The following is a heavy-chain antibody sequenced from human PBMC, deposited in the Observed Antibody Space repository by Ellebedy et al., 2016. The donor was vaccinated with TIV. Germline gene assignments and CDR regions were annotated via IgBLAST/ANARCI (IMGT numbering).Heavy chain of an antibody. CDR1: GYAFTTYY. CDR2: INPSGGST. V-gene: IGHV1-46*04. Sequence: AASVKVSCKTSGYAFTTYYLHWVRQAPGQGPEWMGIINPSGGSTSYAKKLQGRVTMTWDMSTSTVYLKLSSLRSEDPAVYYCASEATVGDLPSAPFHYWGQGTLVTVSS. CDR3: ASEATVGDLPSAPFHY. D-gene: IGHD3-3*01. J-gene: IGHJ4*02.